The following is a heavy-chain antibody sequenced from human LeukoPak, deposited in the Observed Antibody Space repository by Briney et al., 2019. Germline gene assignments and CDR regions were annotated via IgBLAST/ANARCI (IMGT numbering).Heavy chain of an antibody. Sequence: PGGSLRLSCAASGFTFSSYSMNWVRQAPGKGLEWVSGISSSSTYIYYADSVKGRFTISRDNAKNSLYLQMNSLRAEDTAVYYCAREDVPGFYDSSGYFSWGQGTLVTVSS. CDR2: ISSSSTYI. CDR1: GFTFSSYS. CDR3: AREDVPGFYDSSGYFS. J-gene: IGHJ4*02. V-gene: IGHV3-21*01. D-gene: IGHD3-22*01.